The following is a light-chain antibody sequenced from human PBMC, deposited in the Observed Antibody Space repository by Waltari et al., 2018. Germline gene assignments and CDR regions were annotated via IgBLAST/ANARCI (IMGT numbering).Light chain of an antibody. CDR2: DTS. CDR3: RQYDNLPYT. CDR1: QDINTN. Sequence: DIQMTQSPSSLSASVGDRVIITCQASQDINTNLNWYQQKAGKAPKVLIYDTSNWEIGFPARFSGSGSETDFIFTISGLQPEDIAAYDCRQYDNLPYTFGQGTKLEI. V-gene: IGKV1-33*01. J-gene: IGKJ2*01.